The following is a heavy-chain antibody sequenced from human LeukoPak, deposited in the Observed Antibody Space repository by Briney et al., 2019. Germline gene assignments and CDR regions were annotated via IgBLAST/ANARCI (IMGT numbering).Heavy chain of an antibody. J-gene: IGHJ6*03. CDR2: INHSGST. D-gene: IGHD2-15*01. Sequence: PSETLSLTCAVYGASLSGYYWSWLRQPPGKGLEWIGEINHSGSTNYNPSLKSPVTISVDTSKNQFSLKLSSVTAADTAVYYCARDVVFRMGLNSYYYLDVWGKGTTVTVSS. CDR3: ARDVVFRMGLNSYYYLDV. CDR1: GASLSGYY. V-gene: IGHV4-34*01.